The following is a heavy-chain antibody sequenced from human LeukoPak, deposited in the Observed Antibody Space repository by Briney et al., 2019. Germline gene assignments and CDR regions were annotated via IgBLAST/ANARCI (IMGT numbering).Heavy chain of an antibody. J-gene: IGHJ5*02. Sequence: ASVKVSCKASGYTFTRSDTNWVRQAAGQGLEWLGWMNPNTGNRAYAPKFQGRDTMTSGTSSSTAYMELSSLTPDDTAVYYCARGLPTRGSSWFEPWGQGTLVTVSS. CDR1: GYTFTRSD. V-gene: IGHV1-8*01. CDR2: MNPNTGNR. D-gene: IGHD3-10*01. CDR3: ARGLPTRGSSWFEP.